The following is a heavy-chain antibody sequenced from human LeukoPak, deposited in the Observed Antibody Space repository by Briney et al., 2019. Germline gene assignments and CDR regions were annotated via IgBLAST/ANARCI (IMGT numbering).Heavy chain of an antibody. D-gene: IGHD2-15*01. CDR3: AGREHRYSRD. Sequence: PSETLSLSCNVSGDSVSSGYWTWIRQSPAKGLEWIGFIYDNGVTDYNPSLKSRLIISLDTSKNQFSLNLRSVSAADSAIYYCAGREHRYSRDWGRGNLATVSS. V-gene: IGHV4-4*09. CDR2: IYDNGVT. CDR1: GDSVSSGY. J-gene: IGHJ1*01.